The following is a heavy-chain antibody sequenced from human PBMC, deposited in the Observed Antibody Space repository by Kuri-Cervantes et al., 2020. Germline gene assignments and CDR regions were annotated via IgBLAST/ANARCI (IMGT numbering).Heavy chain of an antibody. CDR3: ARDRGRLAFDI. D-gene: IGHD3-10*01. J-gene: IGHJ3*02. V-gene: IGHV3-21*01. Sequence: GESLKISCATSGFTFSSYSMNWVRQAPGKGLEWVSSISSSSSYIYYADSVKGRFTISRDNSKNTLYLQMNSLRAEDTAVYYCARDRGRLAFDIWGQGTMVTVSS. CDR2: ISSSSSYI. CDR1: GFTFSSYS.